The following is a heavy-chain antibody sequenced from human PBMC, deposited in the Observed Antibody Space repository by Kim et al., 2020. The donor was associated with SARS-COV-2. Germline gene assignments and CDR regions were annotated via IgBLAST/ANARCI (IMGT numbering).Heavy chain of an antibody. V-gene: IGHV3-23*01. CDR2: IFGSGHGT. CDR1: RFTFSSSA. D-gene: IGHD2-2*01. J-gene: IGHJ2*01. Sequence: GGSLRLSCVGSRFTFSSSAMTWVRQPPGKGLEWVSTIFGSGHGTYYSSSVRGRFIVSRDNSKNTLYLQMDNLRADDTAIYYCAKNVRLTSVTFLWYFGLWGRGPSVPVSS. CDR3: AKNVRLTSVTFLWYFGL.